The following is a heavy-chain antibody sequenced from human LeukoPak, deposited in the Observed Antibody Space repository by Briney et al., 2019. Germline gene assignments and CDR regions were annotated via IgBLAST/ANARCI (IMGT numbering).Heavy chain of an antibody. CDR3: ARSSYSSSSSV. CDR2: INSDGSEG. Sequence: GGSLRLSCAVSGFTFSGFWMSWSRQAPGKGLEWVASINSDGSEGYYADVVKGRFTISRDNAKNSLYLQINSLRAEDTAVCYCARSSYSSSSSVWGQGTMVTVPS. CDR1: GFTFSGFW. V-gene: IGHV3-7*03. D-gene: IGHD6-6*01. J-gene: IGHJ3*01.